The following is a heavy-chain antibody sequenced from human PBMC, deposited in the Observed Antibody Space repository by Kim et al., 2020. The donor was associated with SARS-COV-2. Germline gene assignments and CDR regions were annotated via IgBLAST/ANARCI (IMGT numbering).Heavy chain of an antibody. J-gene: IGHJ4*02. V-gene: IGHV3-48*02. D-gene: IGHD6-19*01. Sequence: YSADSVKGRFTISRDNDKNSLYLQMNSLRDEDTAVYYCASPGSYSSGWYGWGQGTLVTVSS. CDR3: ASPGSYSSGWYG.